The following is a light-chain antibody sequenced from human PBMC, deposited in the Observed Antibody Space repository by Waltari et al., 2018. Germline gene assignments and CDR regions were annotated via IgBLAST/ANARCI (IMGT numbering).Light chain of an antibody. CDR2: KGN. J-gene: IGLJ3*02. V-gene: IGLV8-61*01. CDR1: SGSLSSTSY. CDR3: SMYMGSGIWV. Sequence: QTVLTPVPSLSVSAGGPVTLTSAFMSGSLSSTSYSTWYQQAPGQAPRTLVYKGNGRSSGVPDRFSGSILGNKAALTITGAQADDESDYYCSMYMGSGIWVFGGGTKLTVL.